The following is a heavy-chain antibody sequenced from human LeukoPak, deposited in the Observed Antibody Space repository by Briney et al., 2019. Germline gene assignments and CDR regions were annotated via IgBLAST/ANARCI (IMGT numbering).Heavy chain of an antibody. J-gene: IGHJ4*02. D-gene: IGHD3-10*02. CDR2: ISGSGHST. CDR1: GFTFATHA. Sequence: PGGSLRLSYAAYGFTFATHAMSWVRQAPGKGLEWDSTISGSGHSTYYAHSVNGRPTVSRDNSENTLYLRMNSLSADDTAVYYCAKVLFGEFPHFDFWGEGTLVTVSS. V-gene: IGHV3-23*01. CDR3: AKVLFGEFPHFDF.